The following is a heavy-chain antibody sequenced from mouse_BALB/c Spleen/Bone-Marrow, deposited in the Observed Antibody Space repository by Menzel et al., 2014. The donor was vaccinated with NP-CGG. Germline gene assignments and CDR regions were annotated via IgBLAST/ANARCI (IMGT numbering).Heavy chain of an antibody. CDR2: INVNGDTT. Sequence: EVMLVESGGGLVQPGGSLKLSCAASGFTFXNYGMPWVRQTPDKRLEMIATINVNGDTTYHPDSVKGRFTISRDNVKNTLYLQMSSLKSEDTAMYYCARGYDYSSWFAYWGQGTLVTVSA. V-gene: IGHV5-6-3*01. J-gene: IGHJ3*01. CDR3: ARGYDYSSWFAY. D-gene: IGHD2-4*01. CDR1: GFTFXNYG.